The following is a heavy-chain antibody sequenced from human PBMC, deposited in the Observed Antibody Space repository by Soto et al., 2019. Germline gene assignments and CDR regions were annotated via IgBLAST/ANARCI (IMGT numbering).Heavy chain of an antibody. V-gene: IGHV1-2*02. CDR3: ARAYYYDSSGHSNFDY. J-gene: IGHJ4*02. CDR1: GYTFTGYY. D-gene: IGHD3-22*01. Sequence: QVQLVQSGAEVKKPGASVKVSCKASGYTFTGYYMHWVRQAPGQGLEWMGWINPNSGGTNYAQKFQGRVTMTRDTCISTAYMELSRLRSDDTAVYYCARAYYYDSSGHSNFDYWGQGTLVTVSS. CDR2: INPNSGGT.